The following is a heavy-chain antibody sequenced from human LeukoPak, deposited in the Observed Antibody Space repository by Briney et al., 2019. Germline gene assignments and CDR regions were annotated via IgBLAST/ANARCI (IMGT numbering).Heavy chain of an antibody. J-gene: IGHJ4*02. V-gene: IGHV4-59*08. D-gene: IGHD1-26*01. CDR3: ARRNSGIDY. Sequence: SSQTLSLTCTVSGGSISSYYWSWIRQPPGKGLEWIGYIYYSGSTNYNPSLKSRVTISVDTSKNQFSLKLSSVTAADTAVYYCARRNSGIDYWGQGTLVTVSS. CDR1: GGSISSYY. CDR2: IYYSGST.